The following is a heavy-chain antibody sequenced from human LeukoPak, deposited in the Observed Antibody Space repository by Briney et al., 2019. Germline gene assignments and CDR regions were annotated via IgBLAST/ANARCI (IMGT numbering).Heavy chain of an antibody. CDR3: ARDPGYESWSPFWGGMDV. D-gene: IGHD3-16*01. Sequence: PGGSLRLSFPPSGLPLSSSWRHGFGQAPGKGLVWVSRITEDGSSTTYADSVKGRFPTSSDNAKNTLYLQMDSLRDDDTAVYYCARDPGYESWSPFWGGMDVWGNGTTVIVSS. J-gene: IGHJ6*04. CDR2: ITEDGSST. V-gene: IGHV3-74*01. CDR1: GLPLSSSW.